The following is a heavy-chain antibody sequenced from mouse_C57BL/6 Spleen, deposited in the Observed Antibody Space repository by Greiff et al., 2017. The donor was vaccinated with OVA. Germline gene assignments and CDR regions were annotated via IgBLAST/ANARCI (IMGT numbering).Heavy chain of an antibody. CDR1: GYTFTSYW. CDR2: IDPSDSYT. J-gene: IGHJ2*01. CDR3: ARGVRRYYFDY. Sequence: QVQLQQPGAELVKPGASVKLSCKASGYTFTSYWMQWVKQRPGQGLEWIGEIDPSDSYTNYNQKFKGKATLTVDTSSSTAYMQLSSLTSEDSAVDYCARGVRRYYFDYWGQGTTLTVSS. V-gene: IGHV1-50*01.